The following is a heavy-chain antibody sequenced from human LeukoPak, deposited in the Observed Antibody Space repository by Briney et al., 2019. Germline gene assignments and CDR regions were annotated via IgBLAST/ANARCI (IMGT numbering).Heavy chain of an antibody. J-gene: IGHJ4*02. CDR1: GYTFTGYY. Sequence: ASVKVSCKASGYTFTGYYMHWVRQAPGQGLEWMGWINPNSGGTNYSQKFPGWGTMTRDMYISTAYMELSRLRPDDTAVYYCAREGDYFDYWGQGTLVTVSS. CDR2: INPNSGGT. V-gene: IGHV1-2*04. CDR3: AREGDYFDY.